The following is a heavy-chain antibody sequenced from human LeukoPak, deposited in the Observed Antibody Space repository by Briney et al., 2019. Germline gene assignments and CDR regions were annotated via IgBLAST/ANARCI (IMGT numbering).Heavy chain of an antibody. Sequence: GGSLRLSCAASGFTFSSYSMNWVRQAPGKGLEWVSYISSSSSTIYYADSVKGRFTISRDNSKSTVSLQLNSLRAEDTAVYYCAKDGVSFNKKWDWFDPWGQETPVTVSS. CDR1: GFTFSSYS. CDR2: ISSSSSTI. D-gene: IGHD1-26*01. CDR3: AKDGVSFNKKWDWFDP. V-gene: IGHV3-48*01. J-gene: IGHJ5*02.